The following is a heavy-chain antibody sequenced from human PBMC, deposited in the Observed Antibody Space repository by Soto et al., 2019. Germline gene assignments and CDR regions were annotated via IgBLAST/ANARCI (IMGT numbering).Heavy chain of an antibody. D-gene: IGHD5-18*01. J-gene: IGHJ4*01. CDR3: AREPDRYGQYGLEV. CDR1: GGPFSSYP. CDR2: IVPISATA. V-gene: IGHV1-69*01. Sequence: QVQLVQSRPEVKKPGSSVKVSCKASGGPFSSYPVSWVRQAPGQALEWMGGIVPISATAKYAQYFQGRATITADESPRTVYIETNNLRSVDTAVYYCAREPDRYGQYGLEVWGQGTQVIVPS.